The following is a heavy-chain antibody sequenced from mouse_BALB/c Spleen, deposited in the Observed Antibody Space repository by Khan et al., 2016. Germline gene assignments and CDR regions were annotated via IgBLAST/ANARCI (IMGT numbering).Heavy chain of an antibody. CDR2: ISYSGST. D-gene: IGHD1-1*01. J-gene: IGHJ3*01. CDR3: AILIYYSGGMFAY. Sequence: EVQLQESGPGLVKPSQSLSLTCTVTGYSITSDYARNWIRQFPGNKLEWMGYISYSGSTSYNPYLKSRISITRDTSKNQFFLQLNSVTTEDTSIYYCAILIYYSGGMFAYWRQGTLVTVSA. V-gene: IGHV3-2*02. CDR1: GYSITSDYA.